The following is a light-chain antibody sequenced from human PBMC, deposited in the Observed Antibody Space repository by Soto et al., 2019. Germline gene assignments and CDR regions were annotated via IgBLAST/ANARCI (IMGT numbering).Light chain of an antibody. CDR3: QSADISGPYV. CDR1: ALAKQY. CDR2: KDS. Sequence: SYELTHPPSVSVSPGQTARITCSGDALAKQYAYWYQQKPGHAPVLVIYKDSERPSGIPERFSGSSSGTTVTLTISGVQAEDEADYYCQSADISGPYVFGIGTKLTVL. V-gene: IGLV3-25*03. J-gene: IGLJ1*01.